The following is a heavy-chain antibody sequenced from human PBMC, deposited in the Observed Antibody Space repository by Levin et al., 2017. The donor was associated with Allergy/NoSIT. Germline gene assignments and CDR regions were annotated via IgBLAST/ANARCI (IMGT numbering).Heavy chain of an antibody. CDR1: GFTFGDYA. CDR2: IRNKAHGGTT. V-gene: IGHV3-49*04. Sequence: PGGSLRLSCTGSGFTFGDYAMSWVRQAPGKGLEWVGFIRNKAHGGTTEYAASVKGRLNISRDDSKSIAYLQMNSLKTEDTAVYFCARGGPPNYDYNWGSYRDGYFDYWGQGTLVTVSS. J-gene: IGHJ4*02. D-gene: IGHD3-16*02. CDR3: ARGGPPNYDYNWGSYRDGYFDY.